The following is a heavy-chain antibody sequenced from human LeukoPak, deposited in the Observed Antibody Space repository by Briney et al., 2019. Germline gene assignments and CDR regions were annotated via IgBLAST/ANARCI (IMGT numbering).Heavy chain of an antibody. CDR1: GFTFTSYA. D-gene: IGHD3-10*02. CDR3: AKDAPGYYDVDYFDY. J-gene: IGHJ4*02. Sequence: GGSLRLSFAASGFTFTSYAMSWVRQPPGKGLKWVSGISASGGSTYYADSVKGRFTISRDNSKNTLYLQMNSLRAEDTAVYYCAKDAPGYYDVDYFDYWGQGTLVTVSS. CDR2: ISASGGST. V-gene: IGHV3-23*01.